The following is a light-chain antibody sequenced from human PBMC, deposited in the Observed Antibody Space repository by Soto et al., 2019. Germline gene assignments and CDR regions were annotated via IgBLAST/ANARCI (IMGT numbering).Light chain of an antibody. CDR1: QSISRW. J-gene: IGKJ5*01. Sequence: DSQMTQSPSTLSATVGDRGTSIIMAGQSISRWLAWYQQKPGQAPSLLIYDASSLERGVPSRFSGSGSGTDFTLTISSLQPEDFGTYYCQQAISFPITFGRGTLLENK. CDR3: QQAISFPIT. V-gene: IGKV1-5*02. CDR2: DAS.